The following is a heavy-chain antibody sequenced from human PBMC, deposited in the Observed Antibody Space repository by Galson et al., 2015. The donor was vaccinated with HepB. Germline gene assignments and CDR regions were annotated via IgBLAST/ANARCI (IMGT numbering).Heavy chain of an antibody. D-gene: IGHD6-6*01. CDR1: GFSFTSYA. CDR2: ITGSGDKT. V-gene: IGHV3-23*01. Sequence: SLRLSCAASGFSFTSYAMTWVRQAPGKGLEWVSGITGSGDKTYYADSVKGRFTISRDSSKNTVSLRLNTLRAEDTAVYYCAKGAYYSSYALYGMDVWGQGTTVTVSS. CDR3: AKGAYYSSYALYGMDV. J-gene: IGHJ6*02.